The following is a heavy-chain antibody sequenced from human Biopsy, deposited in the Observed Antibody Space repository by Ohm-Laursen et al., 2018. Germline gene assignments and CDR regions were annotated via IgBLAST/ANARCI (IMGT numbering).Heavy chain of an antibody. J-gene: IGHJ4*02. Sequence: GASVKASCKASGGTFSSHAISWVRQAPGQGLEWMGRINPNSGDPVFARNFQGRVTMTRDTAISTVYMVRRNLRPDDTAVYFCARMEQPHDYWGQGTLVTVSS. V-gene: IGHV1-2*06. CDR3: ARMEQPHDY. D-gene: IGHD6-13*01. CDR1: GGTFSSHA. CDR2: INPNSGDP.